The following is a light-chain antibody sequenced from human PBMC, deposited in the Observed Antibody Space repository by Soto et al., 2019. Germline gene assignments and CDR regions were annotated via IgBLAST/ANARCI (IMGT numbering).Light chain of an antibody. J-gene: IGKJ4*01. Sequence: IQLTQSPSSLSASVGDRVTITCRAGQDISSALAWYQQKPGKAPKLLLYDASSLDAGVPSRFSGSGSGTDFTLSITSLRPEDFATYYWQQFNAFPLTFGGGTKVQIK. CDR1: QDISSA. CDR2: DAS. CDR3: QQFNAFPLT. V-gene: IGKV1-13*02.